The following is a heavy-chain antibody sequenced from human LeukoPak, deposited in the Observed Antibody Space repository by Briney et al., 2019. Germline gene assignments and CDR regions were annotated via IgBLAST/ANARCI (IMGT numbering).Heavy chain of an antibody. CDR3: ARDQSVAARRRAPPGVNWFDP. V-gene: IGHV6-1*01. D-gene: IGHD6-6*01. CDR2: TYYRSKWYN. Sequence: SQTLSLTCAISGDSVSSNSAAWNWIRQSPSRGLEWLGRTYYRSKWYNDYAVSVKSRITINPDTSKNQFPLQLNSVTPEDTAVYYCARDQSVAARRRAPPGVNWFDPWGQGTLVTVSS. J-gene: IGHJ5*02. CDR1: GDSVSSNSAA.